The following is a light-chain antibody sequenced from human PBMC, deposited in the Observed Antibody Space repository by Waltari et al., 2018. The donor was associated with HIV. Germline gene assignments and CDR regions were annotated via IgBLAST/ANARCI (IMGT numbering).Light chain of an antibody. J-gene: IGKJ4*01. CDR1: QGISSA. V-gene: IGKV1D-13*01. CDR3: QQFNNYLRLT. Sequence: IQLTQPPSSLSASVGHRVTITCRASQGISSALAWYQQKPGKAPKLLIYDASSLESGVPSRFSGSGSGTDFTLTISSLQPEDFATYYCQQFNNYLRLTFGGGTKVEIK. CDR2: DAS.